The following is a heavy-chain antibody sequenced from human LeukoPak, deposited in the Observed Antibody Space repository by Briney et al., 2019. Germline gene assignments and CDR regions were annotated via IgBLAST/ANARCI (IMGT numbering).Heavy chain of an antibody. CDR2: IKEDGSDK. Sequence: PGGSLRLSCTASGFTFSRSWMHWVRQAPGKGLEWVADIKEDGSDKYYGDSVKGRFTISRDNAKNSVYLQMNSLSPEDTAIYFCATLAFYSWGRGTLVTVSS. D-gene: IGHD3-3*02. CDR1: GFTFSRSW. V-gene: IGHV3-7*01. J-gene: IGHJ4*02. CDR3: ATLAFYS.